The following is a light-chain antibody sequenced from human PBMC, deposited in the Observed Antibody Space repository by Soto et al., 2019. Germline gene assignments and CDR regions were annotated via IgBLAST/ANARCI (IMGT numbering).Light chain of an antibody. CDR1: TGAVTSGHY. J-gene: IGLJ3*02. V-gene: IGLV7-46*01. CDR3: LLSYSGAGGV. CDR2: DTS. Sequence: QTVVTQEPSLTVSPGGTVTLTCDSSTGAVTSGHYPYWFQQKPGQAPRTLIYDTSNKHSWTPARFSGSLLGGKAALTLSGAQPEDEAEYYCLLSYSGAGGVFGGGTKLTVL.